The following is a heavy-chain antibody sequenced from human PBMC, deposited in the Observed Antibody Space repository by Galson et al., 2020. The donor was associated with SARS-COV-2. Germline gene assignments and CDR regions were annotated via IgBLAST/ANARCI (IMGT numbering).Heavy chain of an antibody. Sequence: GESLKISCAASGFTFSSYEMNWVRQAPGKGLEWVSYISSSGSTIYHADSVKGRFTISRDNAKNSLYLQMNSLRTEDTAVYYCARVRPPLVLGYCTNGVCHDYYYGMDVWGQGTTVTVSS. CDR3: ARVRPPLVLGYCTNGVCHDYYYGMDV. V-gene: IGHV3-48*03. CDR2: ISSSGSTI. J-gene: IGHJ6*02. D-gene: IGHD2-8*01. CDR1: GFTFSSYE.